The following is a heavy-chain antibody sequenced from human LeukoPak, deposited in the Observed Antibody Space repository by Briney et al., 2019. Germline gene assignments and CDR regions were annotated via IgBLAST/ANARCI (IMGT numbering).Heavy chain of an antibody. CDR3: AREVVVTAIGPEDY. V-gene: IGHV1-8*01. CDR2: TNPNSGNT. J-gene: IGHJ4*02. Sequence: ASVKVSCKASGYTFTSYDINWVRQATGQGLEWMGWTNPNSGNTGYAQKFQGRVTMTRNTSISTAYMELSSLRSEDTAVYYCAREVVVTAIGPEDYWGQGTLVTVSS. D-gene: IGHD2-21*02. CDR1: GYTFTSYD.